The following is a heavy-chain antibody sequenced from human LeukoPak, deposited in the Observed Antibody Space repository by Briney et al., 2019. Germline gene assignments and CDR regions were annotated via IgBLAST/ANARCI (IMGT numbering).Heavy chain of an antibody. CDR3: VEAPNPYYFDD. CDR2: IYNSGTT. J-gene: IGHJ4*02. CDR1: GGSISSSTYY. D-gene: IGHD5-24*01. V-gene: IGHV4-31*03. Sequence: VKPSEPLSLTCTVSGGSISSSTYYWNWIRQYPGKGLEWIGYIYNSGTTYYNPSLKSRVTISVDTSKNQFSLKLSSMSAADTAVYYCVEAPNPYYFDDWGQGTLVTVSS.